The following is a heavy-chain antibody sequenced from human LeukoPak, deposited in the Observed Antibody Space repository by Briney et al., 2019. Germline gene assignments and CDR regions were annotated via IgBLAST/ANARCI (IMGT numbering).Heavy chain of an antibody. V-gene: IGHV1-46*01. CDR3: ARALTGPAGDGYNPFDY. Sequence: ASVKVSCKASGYTFTSYYMHWVRQAPGQGLEWMGIINPSGGSTSYAQKFQGRVTMTRDTSTSTVYMELSSLRSEDTAVYYCARALTGPAGDGYNPFDYWGQGTLVTVSS. D-gene: IGHD5-24*01. CDR1: GYTFTSYY. J-gene: IGHJ4*02. CDR2: INPSGGST.